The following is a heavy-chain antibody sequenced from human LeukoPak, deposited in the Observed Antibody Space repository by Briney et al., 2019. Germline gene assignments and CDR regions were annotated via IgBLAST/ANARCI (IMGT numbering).Heavy chain of an antibody. Sequence: SETLSLTCTVSGASISSGAYYWSWVRQPAGKGLEWIGRIYTSGSTNYNPSLESRVTISLDTSQNQLSFRLTSVTAADTAMYYCTSEGYDNGDYWGQGALVTVSS. CDR2: IYTSGST. D-gene: IGHD3-16*01. V-gene: IGHV4-61*02. CDR3: TSEGYDNGDY. CDR1: GASISSGAYY. J-gene: IGHJ4*02.